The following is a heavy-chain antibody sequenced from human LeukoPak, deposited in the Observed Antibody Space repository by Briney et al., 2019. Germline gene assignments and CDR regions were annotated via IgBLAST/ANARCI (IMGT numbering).Heavy chain of an antibody. CDR3: AKDLGYCSGGSCYDNFDY. D-gene: IGHD2-15*01. Sequence: PGGSLRLSCAASGFTFSSYAMSWVRQAPGKGLEWVSAISGSGGSTCYADSVKGRFTISRDNSKNTLYLQMNSLRAEDTAVYYCAKDLGYCSGGSCYDNFDYWGQGTLVTVSS. CDR2: ISGSGGST. CDR1: GFTFSSYA. V-gene: IGHV3-23*01. J-gene: IGHJ4*02.